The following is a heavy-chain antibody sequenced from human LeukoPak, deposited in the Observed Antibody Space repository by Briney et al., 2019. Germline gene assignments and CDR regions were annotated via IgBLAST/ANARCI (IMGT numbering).Heavy chain of an antibody. CDR3: ARDRGGYSSSWYDY. J-gene: IGHJ4*02. CDR1: GGSISSYY. CDR2: IYYSGST. Sequence: PSETLSLTCTVSGGSISSYYWSWIRQPPGKGLEWIGYIYYSGSTNYNPSLKSRVTISVDTSKNPFSLKLSPVTAADTAVYYCARDRGGYSSSWYDYWGQGTLVTVSS. D-gene: IGHD6-13*01. V-gene: IGHV4-59*01.